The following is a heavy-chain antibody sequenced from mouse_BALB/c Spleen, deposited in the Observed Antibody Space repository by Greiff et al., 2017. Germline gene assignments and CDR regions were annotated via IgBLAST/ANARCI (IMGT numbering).Heavy chain of an antibody. V-gene: IGHV1-80*01. Sequence: VQLQQSGAELVRPGSSVKISCKASGYAFSSYWMNWVKQRPGQGLEWIGQIYPGDGVTNYNGKFKGKATLAADKSSSTAYMQLSNLTTEDSAVYYGERDTDYGRSWYFDVWGGGTTDTVSS. CDR1: GYAFSSYW. CDR3: ERDTDYGRSWYFDV. J-gene: IGHJ1*01. D-gene: IGHD1-1*01. CDR2: IYPGDGVT.